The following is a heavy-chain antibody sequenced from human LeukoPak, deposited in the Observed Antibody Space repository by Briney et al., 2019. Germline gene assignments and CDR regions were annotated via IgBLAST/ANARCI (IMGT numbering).Heavy chain of an antibody. Sequence: SQTLSLTCTVSGGSISSGGYYWSWIRQPPGKGLEWIGYIYYSGSTYYNPSLKSRVTISVDTSKNQFSLKLSSVTAADTAVYYCARVLSVRNYDFWSGYLNWFDPWGQGTLVTVSS. V-gene: IGHV4-31*03. CDR3: ARVLSVRNYDFWSGYLNWFDP. CDR2: IYYSGST. D-gene: IGHD3-3*01. CDR1: GGSISSGGYY. J-gene: IGHJ5*02.